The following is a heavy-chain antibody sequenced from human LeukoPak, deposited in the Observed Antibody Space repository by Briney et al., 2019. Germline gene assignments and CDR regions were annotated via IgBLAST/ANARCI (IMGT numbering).Heavy chain of an antibody. Sequence: SETLSLTCTVSGGSISSSSYYWGWIRQAPGKGLEWIGSIYYSGSTYYNPSLKSRVTISVDTSKNQFSLKLTSVTAADTAVYYCARAVGYYFDNSGPSKTFDYWGQGTLVTVSP. V-gene: IGHV4-39*07. J-gene: IGHJ4*02. CDR1: GGSISSSSYY. CDR2: IYYSGST. D-gene: IGHD3-22*01. CDR3: ARAVGYYFDNSGPSKTFDY.